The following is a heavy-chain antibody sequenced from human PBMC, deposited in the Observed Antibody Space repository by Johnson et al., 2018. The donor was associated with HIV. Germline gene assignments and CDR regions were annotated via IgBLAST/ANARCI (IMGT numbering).Heavy chain of an antibody. CDR2: INSDGSST. CDR1: GFTFSDFY. J-gene: IGHJ3*02. CDR3: AKDGSSSWYNGAFDI. Sequence: QVQLVESGGGLVKHGGSLRLSCAASGFTFSDFYMSLIRQAPGKGLEWVSRINSDGSSTSYADSVKGRFTISRDNSKNTLYLQMNSLRAEDTAVYYCAKDGSSSWYNGAFDIWGQGTMVTVSS. D-gene: IGHD6-13*01. V-gene: IGHV3-11*06.